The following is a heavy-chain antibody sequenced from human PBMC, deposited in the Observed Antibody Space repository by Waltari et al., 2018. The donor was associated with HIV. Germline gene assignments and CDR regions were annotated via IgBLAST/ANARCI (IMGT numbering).Heavy chain of an antibody. CDR2: FDPEDRET. CDR3: ATTRQWLVHSGLDV. D-gene: IGHD6-19*01. J-gene: IGHJ6*02. CDR1: GYILTELS. Sequence: QVQLVQSGAEVKKPGASVKVSCKVSGYILTELSIHWVRQAPGEGLEWMGGFDPEDRETIYAQKFQGRVTMTEDTSTDTTYMELSSLRSEETAVYYCATTRQWLVHSGLDVWGQGTTVTVSS. V-gene: IGHV1-24*01.